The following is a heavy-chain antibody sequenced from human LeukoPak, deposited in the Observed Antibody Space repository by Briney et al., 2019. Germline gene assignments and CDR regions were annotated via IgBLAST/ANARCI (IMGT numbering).Heavy chain of an antibody. D-gene: IGHD6-13*01. Sequence: SETLSLTCTVSGGSISSYYWSWIRQPPGKGLEWIGYIYYSGSTNYNPSLKSRVTISVDTSKNQFSLKLSSVTAADTAVGRSWQQLVCGPVLFDYWGQGTLVTVSS. CDR1: GGSISSYY. CDR2: IYYSGST. CDR3: WQQLVCGPVLFDY. V-gene: IGHV4-59*01. J-gene: IGHJ4*02.